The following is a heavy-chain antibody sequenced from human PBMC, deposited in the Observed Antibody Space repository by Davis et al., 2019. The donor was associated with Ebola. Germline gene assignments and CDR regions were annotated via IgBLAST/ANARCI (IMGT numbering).Heavy chain of an antibody. CDR2: IYDSGST. J-gene: IGHJ6*03. Sequence: SETLSLTCTVSGGSISSHYWSWIRLPPGKGLEWIGYIYDSGSTNYNPSLRSRVTISDDTSKNHFSLKLSPVTAADTALYYCASLPGYSYGSYYMGVWGKGTTVTVSS. CDR3: ASLPGYSYGSYYMGV. D-gene: IGHD5-18*01. V-gene: IGHV4-59*11. CDR1: GGSISSHY.